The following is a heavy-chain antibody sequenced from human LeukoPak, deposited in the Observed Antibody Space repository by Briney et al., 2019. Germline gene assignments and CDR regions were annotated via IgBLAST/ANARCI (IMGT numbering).Heavy chain of an antibody. D-gene: IGHD6-25*01. CDR3: ASYGWIAARKYFDY. V-gene: IGHV3-21*01. CDR2: ISSSSSYI. J-gene: IGHJ4*02. CDR1: GFTFSSYS. Sequence: GGSLRLSCAASGFTFSSYSMNWVRQAPGKGLEWVSSISSSSSYIYYADSVKGRFTISRDNAKNSLYLQMNSLRAEDTAVYYCASYGWIAARKYFDYWGQGTLVTVSS.